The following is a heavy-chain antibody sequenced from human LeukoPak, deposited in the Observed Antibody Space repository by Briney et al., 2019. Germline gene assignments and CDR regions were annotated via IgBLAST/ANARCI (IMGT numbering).Heavy chain of an antibody. J-gene: IGHJ4*02. V-gene: IGHV4-59*01. CDR2: IYYSGST. CDR3: ARYSYYGSGTFDY. CDR1: GGSISSYY. D-gene: IGHD3-10*01. Sequence: SETLSLTCTVSGGSISSYYWSWIRQPPGKGLEWIGYIYYSGSTNYNPSLKSRVTTSVDTSKNQFSLKLSSVTAADTAVYYCARYSYYGSGTFDYWGQGTLVTVSS.